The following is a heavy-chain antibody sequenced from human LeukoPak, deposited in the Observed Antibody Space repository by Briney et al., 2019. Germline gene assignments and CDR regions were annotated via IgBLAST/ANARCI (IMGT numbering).Heavy chain of an antibody. D-gene: IGHD5-12*01. CDR3: ARVHSGYAFVDY. J-gene: IGHJ4*02. V-gene: IGHV1-46*01. Sequence: GASVKVSCKASGYTFTSYYMHWVRQAPGQGLEWMGVINPSGGSTSYAQKFQGRVSMTRDTSTSTVYMGLSSLRSEDTAVYYCARVHSGYAFVDYWGQGTLVTVSS. CDR2: INPSGGST. CDR1: GYTFTSYY.